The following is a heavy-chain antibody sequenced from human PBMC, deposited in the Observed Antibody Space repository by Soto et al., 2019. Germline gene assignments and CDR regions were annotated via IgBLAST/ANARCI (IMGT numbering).Heavy chain of an antibody. Sequence: PVGSLRLSCAASGFTFSSYAMHWVRQAPGKGLEWVAVISYDGSNKYYADSVKGRFTISRDNSKNTLYLQMNSLRAEDTAVYYCARDGVLLYFDYWGQGTLVTVSS. J-gene: IGHJ4*02. CDR3: ARDGVLLYFDY. V-gene: IGHV3-30-3*01. D-gene: IGHD2-21*01. CDR1: GFTFSSYA. CDR2: ISYDGSNK.